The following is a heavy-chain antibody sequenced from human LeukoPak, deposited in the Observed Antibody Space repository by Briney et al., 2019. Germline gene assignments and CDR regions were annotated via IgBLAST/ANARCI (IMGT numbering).Heavy chain of an antibody. CDR2: SSAHNGNT. D-gene: IGHD5-18*01. CDR1: GYTFTSYG. CDR3: ARVGIQLWYTSDY. Sequence: ASVTVSCKASGYTFTSYGISWVRQAPGQGLEWMGWSSAHNGNTNYAQNLQGRVTMTTDTSTSTAYMELRSLRSDDTAVYYCARVGIQLWYTSDYWGQGTLSPSPQ. J-gene: IGHJ4*02. V-gene: IGHV1-18*01.